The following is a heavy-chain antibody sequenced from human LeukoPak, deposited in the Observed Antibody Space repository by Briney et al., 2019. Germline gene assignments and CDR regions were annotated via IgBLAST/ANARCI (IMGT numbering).Heavy chain of an antibody. J-gene: IGHJ4*02. D-gene: IGHD4-23*01. CDR3: ARDYGGSSPFDY. Sequence: GGSLRLSCAASGFTVGTYYMHWVRQAPGKGLLWVSRIKRDGTTSYADSVMGRFTISRDDAKNTLSLHMNGLRAEDTAVYYCARDYGGSSPFDYWGQGTLVTVSS. V-gene: IGHV3-74*01. CDR2: IKRDGTT. CDR1: GFTVGTYY.